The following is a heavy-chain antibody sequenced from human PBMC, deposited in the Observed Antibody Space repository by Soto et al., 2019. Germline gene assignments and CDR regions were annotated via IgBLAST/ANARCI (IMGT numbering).Heavy chain of an antibody. CDR1: GGSISSYY. CDR2: IYYSGST. D-gene: IGHD3-10*01. V-gene: IGHV4-59*01. Sequence: QVQLQESGPGLVKPSETLSLTCTVSGGSISSYYWSWIRQPPGKGLEWIGYIYYSGSTNYNPSPMSRVTIAVDTSKNRFARKLSSVTAADTAVYYCARVDEGSYYSFDYWGQGTLVTVSS. J-gene: IGHJ4*02. CDR3: ARVDEGSYYSFDY.